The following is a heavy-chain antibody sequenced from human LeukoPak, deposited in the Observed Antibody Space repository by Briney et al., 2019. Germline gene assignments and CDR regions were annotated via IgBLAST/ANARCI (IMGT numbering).Heavy chain of an antibody. D-gene: IGHD3-3*01. CDR1: GDTFSTSV. Sequence: TGGSLRLSCAASGDTFSTSVMSWVRQAPGKGLEWVSSFSGSGGITKYTDSVKGRFTIFRDNSKNTLYLQLNSLRVEDTAVYYCARSPGITIFGVVISSFDYWGQGTLVTVSS. J-gene: IGHJ4*02. CDR2: FSGSGGIT. CDR3: ARSPGITIFGVVISSFDY. V-gene: IGHV3-23*01.